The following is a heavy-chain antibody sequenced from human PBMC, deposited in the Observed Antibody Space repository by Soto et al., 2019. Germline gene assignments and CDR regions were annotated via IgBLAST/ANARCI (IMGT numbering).Heavy chain of an antibody. CDR3: ARHVLRFLEWSPRHDMDV. J-gene: IGHJ6*03. V-gene: IGHV1-18*01. Sequence: GASVKVSCKASGYTFTSYGISWVRQAPGQGLEWMGWISAYNGNTNYAQKLQGRVTMTTDTSTSTAYMELRSLRSDDTAVYYCARHVLRFLEWSPRHDMDVWGKGTTVTVSS. CDR2: ISAYNGNT. CDR1: GYTFTSYG. D-gene: IGHD3-3*01.